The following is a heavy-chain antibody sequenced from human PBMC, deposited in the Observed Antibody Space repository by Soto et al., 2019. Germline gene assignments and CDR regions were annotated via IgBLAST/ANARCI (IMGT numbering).Heavy chain of an antibody. CDR2: IYYSGST. CDR1: GGSISSGGYY. V-gene: IGHV4-39*07. D-gene: IGHD3-9*01. J-gene: IGHJ4*02. Sequence: VSGGSISSGGYYWGWIRQPPGKGLEWIGSIYYSGSTYYNPSLKSRVTISVDTSKNQFSLKLSSVTAADTAVYYCARSPSLDDILTGYYQPFDYWGQGTLVTVSS. CDR3: ARSPSLDDILTGYYQPFDY.